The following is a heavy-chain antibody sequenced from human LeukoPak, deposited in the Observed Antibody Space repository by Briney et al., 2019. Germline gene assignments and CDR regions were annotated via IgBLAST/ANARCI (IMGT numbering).Heavy chain of an antibody. V-gene: IGHV1-2*02. CDR1: GYTFTGYY. Sequence: ASVKVSCKASGYTFTGYYMHWVRQAPGQGLEWMGWINPNSGGTNYAQKFQGRVTMTRDTSISTAYMGLSRLRSDDTAVYYCARLIGGAIAARAAGLDYWGQGTLVTVSS. D-gene: IGHD6-6*01. J-gene: IGHJ4*02. CDR2: INPNSGGT. CDR3: ARLIGGAIAARAAGLDY.